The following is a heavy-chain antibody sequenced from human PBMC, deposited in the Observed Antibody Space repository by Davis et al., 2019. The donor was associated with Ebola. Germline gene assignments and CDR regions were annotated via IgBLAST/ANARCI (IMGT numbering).Heavy chain of an antibody. CDR2: INHSGST. V-gene: IGHV4-34*01. CDR3: ARIGAIGGAGAHYYYYGMDV. J-gene: IGHJ6*02. Sequence: GSLRLSCAVYGGSFSGYYWSWIRQPPGKGLEWIGEINHSGSTNYNPSLKSRVTISVDTSKNQFSLKLSSVTAADTAVYYCARIGAIGGAGAHYYYYGMDVWGQGTTVTVSS. D-gene: IGHD1-26*01. CDR1: GGSFSGYY.